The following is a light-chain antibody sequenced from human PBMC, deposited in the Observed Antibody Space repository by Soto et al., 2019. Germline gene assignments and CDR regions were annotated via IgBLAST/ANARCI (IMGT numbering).Light chain of an antibody. V-gene: IGLV2-14*01. Sequence: QSALTQPASVSGSPGQSITISCTGTSSDVGGYNYVSWYQQHPGKAPKFMIYDVSNRPLGVSNRFSGSKSGNTAFLTISGLQAEDEADYYCCSYTTSNTRQIVFGTGTKVTVL. J-gene: IGLJ1*01. CDR3: CSYTTSNTRQIV. CDR1: SSDVGGYNY. CDR2: DVS.